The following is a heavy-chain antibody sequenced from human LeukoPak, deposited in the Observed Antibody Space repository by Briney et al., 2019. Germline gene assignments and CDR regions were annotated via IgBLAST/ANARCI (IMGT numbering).Heavy chain of an antibody. V-gene: IGHV4-34*01. D-gene: IGHD3-9*01. CDR1: GGSFSGYY. CDR2: INHSGST. Sequence: SETLSLTCAVYGGSFSGYYWSWIRQPPGKGLEWIGEINHSGSTNYNPSLKSRVTISVDTSKNQLSLKLSSVTAADTAVYYCARDPRYFDWLEKNYYYYGMDVWGQGTTVTVSS. CDR3: ARDPRYFDWLEKNYYYYGMDV. J-gene: IGHJ6*02.